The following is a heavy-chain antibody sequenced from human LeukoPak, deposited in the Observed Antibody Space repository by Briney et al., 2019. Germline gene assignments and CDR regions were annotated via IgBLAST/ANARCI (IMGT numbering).Heavy chain of an antibody. V-gene: IGHV3-21*04. J-gene: IGHJ4*02. CDR2: ISSSSNFI. Sequence: GGSLRLSCAASGFTFNSFRMNWVRQAPDKGLEWVSSISSSSNFIYYADSVRGRFTISRDNSKNTLYLQMNSLRAEDTAVYYCAKDVAYCSRTSCYVNFDYWGQGTLVTVSS. D-gene: IGHD2-2*01. CDR3: AKDVAYCSRTSCYVNFDY. CDR1: GFTFNSFR.